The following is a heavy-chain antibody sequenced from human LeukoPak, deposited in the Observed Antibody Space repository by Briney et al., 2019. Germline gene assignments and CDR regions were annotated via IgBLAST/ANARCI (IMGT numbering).Heavy chain of an antibody. J-gene: IGHJ3*02. Sequence: QPGGSLRLSCVASGFTFNNYAMHWVRQAPGKGLEWVSSISDDVATTYYADSVKGRLTTSRDKSKNTLYLQMNSLRADDTAVYYCATCWYLGTFDIWGQGTMVTVSS. D-gene: IGHD6-13*01. CDR3: ATCWYLGTFDI. CDR2: ISDDVATT. CDR1: GFTFNNYA. V-gene: IGHV3-23*01.